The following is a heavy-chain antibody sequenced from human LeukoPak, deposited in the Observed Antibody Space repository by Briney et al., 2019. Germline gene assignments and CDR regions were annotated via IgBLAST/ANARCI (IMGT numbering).Heavy chain of an antibody. CDR2: INHSGST. CDR1: GGSFSGYY. Sequence: PPETLSLTCAVYGGSFSGYYWSWIRQPPGKGLEWIGEINHSGSTNYNPSLKSRVTISLDTSKNQFSLRLSSVTAADTAVYYCARDYVGVAGTFDYWGQGTLVTVSS. D-gene: IGHD6-19*01. CDR3: ARDYVGVAGTFDY. V-gene: IGHV4-34*01. J-gene: IGHJ4*02.